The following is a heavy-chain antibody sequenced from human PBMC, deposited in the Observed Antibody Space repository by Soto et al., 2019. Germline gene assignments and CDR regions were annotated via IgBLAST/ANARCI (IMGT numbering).Heavy chain of an antibody. CDR3: AREWYYDILTGYYKRGYFDY. CDR1: GGSISSGDYY. V-gene: IGHV4-30-4*01. Sequence: ASETLSLTCTVSGGSISSGDYYWSWIRQPPGKGLEWIGYIYYSGSTYYNPSLKSRVTISVDTSKNQFSLKLSSVTAADTAVYYCAREWYYDILTGYYKRGYFDYWGQGTLVTVSS. CDR2: IYYSGST. D-gene: IGHD3-9*01. J-gene: IGHJ4*02.